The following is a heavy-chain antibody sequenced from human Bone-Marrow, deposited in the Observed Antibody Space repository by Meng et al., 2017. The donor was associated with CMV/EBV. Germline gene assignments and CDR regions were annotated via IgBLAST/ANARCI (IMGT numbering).Heavy chain of an antibody. CDR3: ARGASPGLEWLSTIMLGYYFDY. V-gene: IGHV1-8*01. D-gene: IGHD3-3*01. CDR2: MNPNSGNT. CDR1: GYTFTSYD. J-gene: IGHJ4*02. Sequence: ASVKVSCKASGYTFTSYDINWVRQATGQGLEWMGWMNPNSGNTGYAQKFQGRVTMTRNTSISTAYMELSSLRSEDTAVYYCARGASPGLEWLSTIMLGYYFDYWGQGTLVTVSS.